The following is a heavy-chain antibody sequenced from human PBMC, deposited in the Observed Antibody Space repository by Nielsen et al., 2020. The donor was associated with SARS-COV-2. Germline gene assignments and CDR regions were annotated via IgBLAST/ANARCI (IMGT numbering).Heavy chain of an antibody. CDR1: GFAFDDYG. Sequence: GESLKISCVASGFAFDDYGMSWVRQAPGKGLEWVSGINWNGGSTGYADSVKGRFTISRDNSKNTLYLQMNSLRAEDTAVYYCARALGAYGYFDYWGQGTLVTVSS. D-gene: IGHD1-26*01. CDR3: ARALGAYGYFDY. CDR2: INWNGGST. J-gene: IGHJ4*02. V-gene: IGHV3-20*04.